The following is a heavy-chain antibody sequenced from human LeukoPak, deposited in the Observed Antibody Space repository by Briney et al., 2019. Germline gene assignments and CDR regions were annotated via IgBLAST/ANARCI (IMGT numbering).Heavy chain of an antibody. D-gene: IGHD3-22*01. Sequence: SETLSLTCAVSGGSISSYYWSWIRQPPGKGLEWIGYIDYTGSTNYNPSLKSRVTISVDTSKYQFSLKLSSVTAADTAVYYCARALTTDYYDSSGYLRVKAFDIWGQGTMVTVSS. CDR1: GGSISSYY. CDR3: ARALTTDYYDSSGYLRVKAFDI. V-gene: IGHV4-59*01. J-gene: IGHJ3*02. CDR2: IDYTGST.